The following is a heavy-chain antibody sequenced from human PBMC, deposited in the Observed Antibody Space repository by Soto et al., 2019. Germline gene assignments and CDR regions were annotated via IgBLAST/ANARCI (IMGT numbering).Heavy chain of an antibody. CDR1: GYTFTGYY. CDR2: IYPSSGGT. V-gene: IGHV1-2*06. CDR3: AGGLGPYDFVWGSSDY. D-gene: IGHD3-16*01. J-gene: IGHJ4*02. Sequence: ASVKVSCKASGYTFTGYYIHWVRQAPGQGLEWMGRIYPSSGGTKYAQKFQGRVTMTRDTSISTAYMDLSRLRSDDTAVYYCAGGLGPYDFVWGSSDYWGQGTLVTVSS.